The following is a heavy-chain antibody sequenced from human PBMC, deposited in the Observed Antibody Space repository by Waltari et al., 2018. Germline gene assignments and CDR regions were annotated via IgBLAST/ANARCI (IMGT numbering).Heavy chain of an antibody. CDR2: IYHSGST. J-gene: IGHJ4*02. CDR3: ARGDLLYFDY. Sequence: QVQLQESGPGLVKPSETLSPTCAVSGYSISTGYYWGWIRQPPGKGLEWIGSIYHSGSTYYNPSLKSRVTISVDTSKNQFSLKLSSVTAADTAVYYCARGDLLYFDYWGQGTLVTVSS. V-gene: IGHV4-38-2*01. D-gene: IGHD1-26*01. CDR1: GYSISTGYY.